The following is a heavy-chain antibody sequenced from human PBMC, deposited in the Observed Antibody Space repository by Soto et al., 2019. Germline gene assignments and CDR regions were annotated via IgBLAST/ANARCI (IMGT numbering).Heavy chain of an antibody. V-gene: IGHV4-4*07. D-gene: IGHD1-7*01. CDR2: LNTYGNT. CDR1: GGSISSYR. J-gene: IGHJ5*02. Sequence: QVQLQESGPGLVRPSETLSLTCTVSGGSISSYRWSWIRQPAGKGLEWIGRLNTYGNTHYNPSLKSRVPGSVDPARNQFFLTLRSVTAADSAVYHCGRESGETWDYEASWGQGTPVTVSS. CDR3: GRESGETWDYEAS.